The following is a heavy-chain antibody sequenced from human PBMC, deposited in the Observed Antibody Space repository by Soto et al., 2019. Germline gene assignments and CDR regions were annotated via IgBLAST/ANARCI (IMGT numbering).Heavy chain of an antibody. V-gene: IGHV3-7*01. Sequence: GGSLRLSCAASGFTFSSYWMSWVRQAPGKGLEWVANIKQDGSEKYYVDSVKGRFTISRGNAKNSLYLQMNSLRAEDTAVYYCASGGRGAAAPETLDYWGQGTLVTVSS. D-gene: IGHD6-13*01. J-gene: IGHJ4*02. CDR1: GFTFSSYW. CDR3: ASGGRGAAAPETLDY. CDR2: IKQDGSEK.